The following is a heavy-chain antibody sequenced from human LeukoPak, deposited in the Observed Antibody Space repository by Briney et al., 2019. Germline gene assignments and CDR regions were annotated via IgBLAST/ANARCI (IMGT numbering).Heavy chain of an antibody. CDR3: AKAAMRGDYYYYMDV. CDR2: ISWNRGSI. J-gene: IGHJ6*03. Sequence: PGGSLRLSCAASGFTFYDYAMHWVRHAPGKGLEWVSGISWNRGSIGYADPVKGRFTISRDNAKNSLYLQMNSLRAEDTALYYCAKAAMRGDYYYYMDVWGKGTTVTISS. D-gene: IGHD2-2*01. CDR1: GFTFYDYA. V-gene: IGHV3-9*01.